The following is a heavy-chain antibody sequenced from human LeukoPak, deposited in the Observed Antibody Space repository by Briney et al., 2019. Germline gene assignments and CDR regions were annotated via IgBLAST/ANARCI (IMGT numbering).Heavy chain of an antibody. CDR1: GYTFTSYD. CDR3: ARALRYYYYMDV. V-gene: IGHV1-8*03. CDR2: MNPNSGNT. J-gene: IGHJ6*03. Sequence: ASVKVSCKASGYTFTSYDINWVRQATGQGLEWMGWMNPNSGNTGYAQKFQGRVTITRNTSISTAYMELSSLRSEDTAVYYCARALRYYYYMDVWGKGTTVTVSS.